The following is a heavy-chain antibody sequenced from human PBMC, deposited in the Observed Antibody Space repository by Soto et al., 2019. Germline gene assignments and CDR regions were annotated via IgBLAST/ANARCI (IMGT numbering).Heavy chain of an antibody. J-gene: IGHJ5*02. Sequence: QITLKESGPTLVKPTQTLTLTCTFSGFSLSTSGVGVGWIRQPPGKALEWLALIYWDDDKRYSPSLKSRLTTTKDTSKNQVVLTMTNMDPVDTATYYCAHRRPLLSNFWSGWFDPWGQGTLVTVSS. V-gene: IGHV2-5*02. D-gene: IGHD3-3*01. CDR3: AHRRPLLSNFWSGWFDP. CDR1: GFSLSTSGVG. CDR2: IYWDDDK.